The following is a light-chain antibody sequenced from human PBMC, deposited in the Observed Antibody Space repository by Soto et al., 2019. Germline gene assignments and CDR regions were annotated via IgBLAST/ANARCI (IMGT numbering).Light chain of an antibody. J-gene: IGKJ4*01. V-gene: IGKV1-16*01. CDR3: QQYERYPPS. CDR1: PGINTY. CDR2: GAT. Sequence: ILMTQSPSSLSASVGDRVTIGCRASPGINTYLAWFQQKPGKAPKSLIYGATNLQSGVQPRFSGSGSGTYFSLTISSLQPEDVATYYCQQYERYPPSFGGGTKLEI.